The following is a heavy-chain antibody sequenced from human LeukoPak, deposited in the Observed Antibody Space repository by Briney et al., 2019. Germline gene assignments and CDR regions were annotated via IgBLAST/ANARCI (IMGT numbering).Heavy chain of an antibody. D-gene: IGHD5-24*01. V-gene: IGHV1-46*01. CDR1: GYTFTNNF. CDR2: INPSGDNT. Sequence: VASVKVSCKASGYTFTNNFMHGVRQAPGQGLEWIGIINPSGDNTWYAQKFQGRVTMTRDMATSTDYLEVSSLRSEDTAVYYCARDNSLRDTAWWFDPWGQGTLVTVSS. J-gene: IGHJ5*02. CDR3: ARDNSLRDTAWWFDP.